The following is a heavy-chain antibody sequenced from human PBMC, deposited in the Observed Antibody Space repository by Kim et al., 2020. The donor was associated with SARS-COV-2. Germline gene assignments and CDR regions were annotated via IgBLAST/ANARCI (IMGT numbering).Heavy chain of an antibody. D-gene: IGHD1-7*01. CDR1: GDSVSSNSAT. V-gene: IGHV6-1*01. CDR2: TYYRSKWFY. Sequence: QTLSLTCAISGDSVSSNSATWNWIRQSPSRGLEWLGRTYYRSKWFYDYAVSVKSRITINPDTSKNQFSLQLSSVTPDDSAVYYCARRTPAGTARGFDPWGQGTLVTVSS. J-gene: IGHJ5*02. CDR3: ARRTPAGTARGFDP.